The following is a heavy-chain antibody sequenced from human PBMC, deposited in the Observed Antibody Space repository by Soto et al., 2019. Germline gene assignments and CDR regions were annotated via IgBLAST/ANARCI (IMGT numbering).Heavy chain of an antibody. Sequence: PSETLSLTCTVSGGSVSSGSYYWSWIRQPPGKGLEWIAYMSYSGTTNYNPSLKSRVSISVDTSKNQFSLKLSSLTAADTAVYYCARAINFEFWSDSESGYYFDYWGQGTLVTVSS. CDR3: ARAINFEFWSDSESGYYFDY. V-gene: IGHV4-61*01. J-gene: IGHJ4*02. D-gene: IGHD3-3*01. CDR2: MSYSGTT. CDR1: GGSVSSGSYY.